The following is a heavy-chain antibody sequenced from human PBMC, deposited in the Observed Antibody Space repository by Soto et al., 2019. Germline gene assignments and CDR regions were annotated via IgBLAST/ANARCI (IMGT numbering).Heavy chain of an antibody. J-gene: IGHJ4*02. CDR3: ARELSIGWFTN. V-gene: IGHV1-18*01. CDR1: GYTFTTHG. D-gene: IGHD6-19*01. Sequence: QVQLVQSGAEVKKPGASVKVSCKASGYTFTTHGISWVRQVPGQGLEWMGWVRGDNGHTNYAQKFQGRVTMTSNTSISTAYMELSSLRSEDTAVYYCARELSIGWFTNWGQGTLVTVSS. CDR2: VRGDNGHT.